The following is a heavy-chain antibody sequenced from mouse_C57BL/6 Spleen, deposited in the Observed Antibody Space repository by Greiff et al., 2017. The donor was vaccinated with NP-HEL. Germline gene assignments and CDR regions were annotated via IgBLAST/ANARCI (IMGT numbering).Heavy chain of an antibody. CDR2: VYFGDGYT. CDR1: GYTFTNYD. J-gene: IGHJ2*01. V-gene: IGHV1-58*01. CDR3: ARGTSMVTPFDY. Sequence: EVQLQQSGAELVRPGSSVKMSCKTSGYTFTNYDINWVKQRPGQGLEWIGYVYFGDGYTEYNEKFKGKATLTSDTSSSTAYMQLSSLTSEDSAFYFCARGTSMVTPFDYWGQGTTLTVSS. D-gene: IGHD2-2*01.